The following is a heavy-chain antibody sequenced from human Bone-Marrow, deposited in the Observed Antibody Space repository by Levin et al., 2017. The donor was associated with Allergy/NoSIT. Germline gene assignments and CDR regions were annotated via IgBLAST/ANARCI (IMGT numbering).Heavy chain of an antibody. Sequence: PGASVKVSCKASGFTFTTYAVHWVRQAPGQRLQWMGWINAGNGNTMYSEKFQDRLTITRDISATTAYMELSNLTSEDTAIYYCARMVITFLRGVPANRFDHWGQGTEVTVSS. D-gene: IGHD3-10*01. CDR3: ARMVITFLRGVPANRFDH. J-gene: IGHJ5*02. CDR1: GFTFTTYA. V-gene: IGHV1-3*01. CDR2: INAGNGNT.